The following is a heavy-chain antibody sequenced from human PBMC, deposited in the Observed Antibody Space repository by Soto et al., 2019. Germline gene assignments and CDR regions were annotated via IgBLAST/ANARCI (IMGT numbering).Heavy chain of an antibody. CDR1: GYTFTSYD. V-gene: IGHV1-8*01. J-gene: IGHJ4*02. D-gene: IGHD3-22*01. CDR2: MNPNSGNT. CDR3: ARGRYDSSGYYQAECDY. Sequence: QVQLVQSGAEVKKPGASVKVSCKASGYTFTSYDINWVRQATGQGLEWMGWMNPNSGNTGYAQKFQGRVTMTRNTSISTAYMELSSLRSEDTAVYYCARGRYDSSGYYQAECDYWGQGTLVTVSS.